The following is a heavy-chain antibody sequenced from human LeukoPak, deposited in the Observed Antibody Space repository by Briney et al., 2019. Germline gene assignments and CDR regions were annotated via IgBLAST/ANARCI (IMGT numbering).Heavy chain of an antibody. CDR3: AKIGPLWYQLLCGGTVDY. V-gene: IGHV3-23*01. CDR2: VSGSGGST. J-gene: IGHJ4*02. Sequence: GGSLRLSCAASGFTFSSYAMSWVRQAPGKGLEWVSAVSGSGGSTYYADSVKGRFTISRDNSKNTLYLQMNSLRAEDTAVYYCAKIGPLWYQLLCGGTVDYWDQGTLVTVSS. CDR1: GFTFSSYA. D-gene: IGHD2-2*01.